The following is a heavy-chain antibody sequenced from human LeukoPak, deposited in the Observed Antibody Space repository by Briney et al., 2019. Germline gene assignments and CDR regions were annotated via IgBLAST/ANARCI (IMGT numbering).Heavy chain of an antibody. CDR2: INHSGST. D-gene: IGHD6-19*01. CDR3: ARAYLEIAVADGYFDL. CDR1: GGSFSGYY. Sequence: SETLSLTCAVYGGSFSGYYWSWIRQPPGKGLEWIGEINHSGSTNYNPSLKSRVTISVDTSKNQFSLKLSSVTAADTTVYYCARAYLEIAVADGYFDLWGRGTLVTVSS. V-gene: IGHV4-34*01. J-gene: IGHJ2*01.